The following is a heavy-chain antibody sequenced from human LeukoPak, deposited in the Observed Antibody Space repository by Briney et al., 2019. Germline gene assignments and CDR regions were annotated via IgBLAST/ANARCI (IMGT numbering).Heavy chain of an antibody. Sequence: SETLSLTCTVSGASVSEYYWSWVRQPAGKGLEWIGRIFTTGGTDYNPSLKSRVTMSRDRSKNQLFLTLTSVTAADTAVYYCARASDSIFSYYYHMDLWGKGITVTVSS. D-gene: IGHD3-3*02. V-gene: IGHV4-4*07. CDR1: GASVSEYY. CDR3: ARASDSIFSYYYHMDL. J-gene: IGHJ6*03. CDR2: IFTTGGT.